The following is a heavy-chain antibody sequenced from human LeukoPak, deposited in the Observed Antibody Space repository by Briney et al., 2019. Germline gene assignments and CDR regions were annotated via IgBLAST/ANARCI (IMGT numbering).Heavy chain of an antibody. CDR3: ARDPLGPSLAVD. J-gene: IGHJ4*02. D-gene: IGHD6-19*01. V-gene: IGHV4-34*01. CDR1: GGSFSGYY. CDR2: INHSGST. Sequence: SETLSLTCAVYGGSFSGYYWSWIRQPPGKGLEWIGEINHSGSTNYNPSLKSRVTISVDTSKNQFSLELSSVTAADTAVYYCARDPLGPSLAVDWGQGTLVTVSS.